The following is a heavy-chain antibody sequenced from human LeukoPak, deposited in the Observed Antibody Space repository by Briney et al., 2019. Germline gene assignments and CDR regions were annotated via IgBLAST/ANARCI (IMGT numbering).Heavy chain of an antibody. CDR1: GYSISSAYY. CDR2: IYHRGST. V-gene: IGHV4-38-2*02. J-gene: IGHJ6*03. CDR3: ARDLPAAPYYYYYYMDV. Sequence: SETLSLTCAVSGYSISSAYYWGWIRQPPGKGLEWIGSIYHRGSTFYNASLKSRVTISVDTSKKHFSLKLNSVTAADTAVYYCARDLPAAPYYYYYYMDVWGKGTTVTVSS. D-gene: IGHD2-2*01.